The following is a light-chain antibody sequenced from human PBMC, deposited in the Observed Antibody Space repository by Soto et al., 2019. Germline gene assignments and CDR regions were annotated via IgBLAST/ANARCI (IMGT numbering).Light chain of an antibody. V-gene: IGKV3-15*01. J-gene: IGKJ1*01. CDR2: GAS. CDR1: QSVSNF. CDR3: QQYSNWPSWT. Sequence: EKVMTQSPATLSMSPGERATLSCRASQSVSNFLAWYQQKPGQAPRLLIYGASTRATGVPARFSGSGSGTEFTLTISSLQSEDFAVYYCQQYSNWPSWTFGQGTKV.